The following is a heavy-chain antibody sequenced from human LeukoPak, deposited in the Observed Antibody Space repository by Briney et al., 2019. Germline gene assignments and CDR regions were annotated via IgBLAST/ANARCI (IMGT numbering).Heavy chain of an antibody. J-gene: IGHJ3*02. Sequence: SETLSLTCTVSGGSISSGGYYWSWIRQHPGKGLEWIGYIYYSGSTYYNPSLKSRVTISVDTSKNQFSLKLSSVTAADTAVYYCARGNTVIPDAFDIWGQGTMVTVSS. V-gene: IGHV4-31*03. D-gene: IGHD2/OR15-2a*01. CDR1: GGSISSGGYY. CDR3: ARGNTVIPDAFDI. CDR2: IYYSGST.